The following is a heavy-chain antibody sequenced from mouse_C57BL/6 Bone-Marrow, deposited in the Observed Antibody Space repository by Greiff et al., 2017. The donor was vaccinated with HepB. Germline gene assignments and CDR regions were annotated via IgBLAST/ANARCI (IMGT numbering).Heavy chain of an antibody. CDR1: GFTFTDYY. V-gene: IGHV7-3*01. J-gene: IGHJ4*01. CDR3: ARYIPRYEDYAMDY. D-gene: IGHD2-3*01. Sequence: DVMLVESGGGLVQPGGSLSLSCAASGFTFTDYYMSWVRQPPGKALEWLGFIRNKANGYTTEYSASVKGRFTISRDNSQSILYLQMNALRAEDSATYYCARYIPRYEDYAMDYWGQGTSVTVSS. CDR2: IRNKANGYTT.